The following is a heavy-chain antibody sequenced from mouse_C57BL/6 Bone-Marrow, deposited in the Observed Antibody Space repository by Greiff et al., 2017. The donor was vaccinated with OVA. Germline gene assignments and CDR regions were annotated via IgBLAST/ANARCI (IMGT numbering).Heavy chain of an antibody. CDR3: ARKGDGNYLDY. D-gene: IGHD2-1*01. Sequence: QVQLQQSGPELVKPGASVKISCKASGYSFTSYYIHWVKQRPGQGLEWIGWIYPGSGNTKYNEKFKGKATLTADTSSSTAYMQLSSLTSEDSAVYYCARKGDGNYLDYWGQGTTLTVSS. V-gene: IGHV1-66*01. J-gene: IGHJ2*01. CDR2: IYPGSGNT. CDR1: GYSFTSYY.